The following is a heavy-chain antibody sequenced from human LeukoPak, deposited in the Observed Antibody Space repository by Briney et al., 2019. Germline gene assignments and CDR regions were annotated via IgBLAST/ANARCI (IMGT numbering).Heavy chain of an antibody. CDR2: ISSSGDST. J-gene: IGHJ4*02. CDR1: GFTCSPCG. CDR3: AKTPGGYLDY. Sequence: GGSLTLSCAASGFTCSPCGMTWVRQAPGKGLEWVAAISSSGDSTAHADSVKGRFTISRDNSKNTVFLQMNSLRAEDTAVYYCAKTPGGYLDYWGQGTRVTVSS. V-gene: IGHV3-23*01.